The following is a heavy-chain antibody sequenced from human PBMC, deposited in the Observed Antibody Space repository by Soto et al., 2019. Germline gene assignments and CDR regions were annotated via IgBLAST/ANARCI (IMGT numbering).Heavy chain of an antibody. CDR1: GFTFSSYA. CDR3: AKDRVYYYDSSGYYFDY. D-gene: IGHD3-22*01. J-gene: IGHJ4*02. V-gene: IGHV3-23*01. Sequence: EVQLLESGGGLVQPGGSLTLSCAASGFTFSSYAMSWVRQAPGKGLEWVSGISGSGGSTYYADCVKGRFIISRDNLKNTLYLQMSSLRAEDTAVYYCAKDRVYYYDSSGYYFDYWGQGTLVTVSS. CDR2: ISGSGGST.